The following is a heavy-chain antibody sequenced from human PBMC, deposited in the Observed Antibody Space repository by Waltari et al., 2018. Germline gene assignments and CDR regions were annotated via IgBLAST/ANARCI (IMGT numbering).Heavy chain of an antibody. CDR2: INPNSGGT. CDR1: GYTFTGYY. Sequence: QVQLVQSGAEVKKPGASVKVSCKASGYTFTGYYLHWVRQAPGQGLEWMGWINPNSGGTNYAQKFQGRVTMTRDTSISTAYMELSRLRSDDTAVYYCARENHENWGSGHFDLWGRGTLVTVSS. J-gene: IGHJ2*01. CDR3: ARENHENWGSGHFDL. V-gene: IGHV1-2*02. D-gene: IGHD7-27*01.